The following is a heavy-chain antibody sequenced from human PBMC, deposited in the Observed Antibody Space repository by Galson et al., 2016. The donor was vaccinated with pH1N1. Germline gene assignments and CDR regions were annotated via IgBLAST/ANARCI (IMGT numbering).Heavy chain of an antibody. CDR2: IRQDGSEK. CDR1: GFIFSDYW. J-gene: IGHJ2*01. CDR3: ARRYFDL. V-gene: IGHV3-7*01. Sequence: SLRLSCAASGFIFSDYWMHWVRQAPGKGLEWVANIRQDGSEKYYVDSVKGRFTISRDNAKNSLYLQMNSLRAEDTAVYYCARRYFDLWGRGTLVTVPS.